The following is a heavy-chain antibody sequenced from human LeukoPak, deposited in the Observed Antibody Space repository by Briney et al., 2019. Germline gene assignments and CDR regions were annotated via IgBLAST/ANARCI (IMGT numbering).Heavy chain of an antibody. CDR3: GRQRGASGTINHFDP. CDR1: GYSFTTYW. V-gene: IGHV5-51*01. J-gene: IGHJ5*02. D-gene: IGHD3-10*01. Sequence: GESLKISCKTSGYSFTTYWIDWVRQMPGTGLEWVGAIYPDDSDTRYSPSFQGQVVISADRSIRTAYLQWNTLKTSDTAMYYCGRQRGASGTINHFDPWGQGTLVTVSS. CDR2: IYPDDSDT.